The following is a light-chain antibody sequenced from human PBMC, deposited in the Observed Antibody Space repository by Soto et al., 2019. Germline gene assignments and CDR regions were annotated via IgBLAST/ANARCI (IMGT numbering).Light chain of an antibody. CDR2: WAS. Sequence: DIVMAQSPDSLAVSLGERATINCKSSQRVLYSTNNKNFFAWYQQKAGQPPKLLIYWASTRASGVPERFSGSGSGTDFTLTVSSLQAEDVAVYYCQQYYSIPLTFGQGTRLEIK. V-gene: IGKV4-1*01. CDR3: QQYYSIPLT. CDR1: QRVLYSTNNKNF. J-gene: IGKJ5*01.